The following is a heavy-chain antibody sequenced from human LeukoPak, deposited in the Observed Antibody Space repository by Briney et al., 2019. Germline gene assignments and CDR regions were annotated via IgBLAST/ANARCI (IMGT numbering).Heavy chain of an antibody. J-gene: IGHJ4*02. CDR3: ARQIGTYYFDY. Sequence: SETLSLTCTVSGGSISSSSYYWGWIRQPPGKGLEWIGSIYYSGSTYYNPSLKSRVTISVDTSKNQFSLKLSSVTAADTAVYYCARQIGTYYFDYWGQGTLVTVSS. V-gene: IGHV4-39*01. CDR2: IYYSGST. CDR1: GGSISSSSYY. D-gene: IGHD2/OR15-2a*01.